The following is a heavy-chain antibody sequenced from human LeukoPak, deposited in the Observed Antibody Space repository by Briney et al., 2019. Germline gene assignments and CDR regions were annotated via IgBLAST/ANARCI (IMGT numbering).Heavy chain of an antibody. Sequence: SETLSLTCTVSGGSISSYYWSWIRQPPGKGLEWIGYIYYSGSTNYNPSFKSRVTISVDTSKNQFSLKLSSVTAADTAVYYCVRGGYRGFWGQGTLVTVSS. CDR1: GGSISSYY. D-gene: IGHD5-12*01. J-gene: IGHJ4*02. CDR2: IYYSGST. CDR3: VRGGYRGF. V-gene: IGHV4-59*12.